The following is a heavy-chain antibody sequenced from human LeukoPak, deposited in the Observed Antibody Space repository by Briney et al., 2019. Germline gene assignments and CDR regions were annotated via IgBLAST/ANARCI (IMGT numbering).Heavy chain of an antibody. CDR3: ARVPGYDSSGYFDY. Sequence: GGSLRLSCAASGFTFSSYGMHWVRQAPGKGLEWVALIWYDGSNKYYTDSVKGRFAISRDNSKNTLYLQMNSLRAEDTAVYYCARVPGYDSSGYFDYWGQGTLVTVSS. CDR1: GFTFSSYG. J-gene: IGHJ4*02. V-gene: IGHV3-30*02. CDR2: IWYDGSNK. D-gene: IGHD3-22*01.